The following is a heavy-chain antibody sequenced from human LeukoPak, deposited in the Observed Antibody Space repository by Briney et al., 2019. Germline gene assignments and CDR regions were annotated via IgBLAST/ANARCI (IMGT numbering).Heavy chain of an antibody. CDR3: ARVIAAAGTSDY. CDR1: GGSISSGGYY. J-gene: IGHJ4*02. Sequence: KPSETLSLTCTVSGGSISSGGYYWSWIRQHPGKGLEWIGYIYYSGSTYYNPSLKSRVTISVDTSKNQFSLKLSSVTAADTAVYYCARVIAAAGTSDYWGQGTLVTVSS. V-gene: IGHV4-31*03. CDR2: IYYSGST. D-gene: IGHD6-13*01.